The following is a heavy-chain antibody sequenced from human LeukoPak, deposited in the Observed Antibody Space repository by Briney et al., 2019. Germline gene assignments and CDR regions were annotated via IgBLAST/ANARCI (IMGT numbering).Heavy chain of an antibody. Sequence: PGRSLRLSCVISGFTFKNHGLHWVRQAPGKGLEWVAVASSDEINQNYADSVKGRFIISRDNSRNTLHLQMNNLKTEDTAFYYCAAFITTKLDYWGQGILVTVSS. CDR3: AAFITTKLDY. J-gene: IGHJ4*02. D-gene: IGHD3-22*01. CDR2: ASSDEINQ. CDR1: GFTFKNHG. V-gene: IGHV3-30*03.